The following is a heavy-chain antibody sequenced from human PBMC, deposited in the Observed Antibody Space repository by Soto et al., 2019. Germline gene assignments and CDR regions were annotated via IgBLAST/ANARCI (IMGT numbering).Heavy chain of an antibody. J-gene: IGHJ4*02. CDR2: ISYDGSNK. CDR3: VKDREHLVVVTAATVEK. Sequence: QVQLVESGGGVVQPGRSLRLSCAASGFTFGTYGMHWVRQAPGKGLEWVAVISYDGSNKYYADSVKGRFTISRDNSENTLYLQMSSLRAEDTAGYYCVKDREHLVVVTAATVEKWGQGTLVTVSS. CDR1: GFTFGTYG. D-gene: IGHD2-21*02. V-gene: IGHV3-30*18.